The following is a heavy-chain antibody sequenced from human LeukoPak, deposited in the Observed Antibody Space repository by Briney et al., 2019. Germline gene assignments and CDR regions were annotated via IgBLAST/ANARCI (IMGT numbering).Heavy chain of an antibody. Sequence: GSLRLSCAASGFTFSSYAMSWVRPAPGKGLEWVSAISGSGGSTYYADSVKGRFTISRDNSKNTLYLQMNSLRAEDTAVYYCAKCALGATLPYYFDYWGQGTLVTVSS. CDR2: ISGSGGST. CDR1: GFTFSSYA. J-gene: IGHJ4*02. CDR3: AKCALGATLPYYFDY. V-gene: IGHV3-23*01. D-gene: IGHD1-26*01.